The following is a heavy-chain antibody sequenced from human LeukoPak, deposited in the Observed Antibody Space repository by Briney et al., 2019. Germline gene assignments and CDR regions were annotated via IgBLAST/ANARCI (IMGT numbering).Heavy chain of an antibody. CDR3: ARVAATLKRINWFDP. D-gene: IGHD2-15*01. J-gene: IGHJ5*02. CDR1: GGSISSSSYY. V-gene: IGHV4-39*01. Sequence: SETLSLTCTVSGGSISSSSYYWGWIRQPPGKGLEWIGSIYYSGSTYYNPSLKSRVTISVDTSKNQFSLKLSSVTAADTAVYYCARVAATLKRINWFDPWGQGTPVTVSS. CDR2: IYYSGST.